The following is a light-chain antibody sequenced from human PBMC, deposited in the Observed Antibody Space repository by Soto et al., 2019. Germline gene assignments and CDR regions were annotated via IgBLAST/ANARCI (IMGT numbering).Light chain of an antibody. CDR3: QQYGSSRRT. J-gene: IGKJ3*01. CDR1: QSVSSSY. CDR2: GAS. Sequence: EIVLTQSPGTLSLSPGERATLSCRASQSVSSSYLAWYQQKPGQTPRLLIYGASSRATGIPDRFSGSGSGTGFTLTISRLEPEDFAVYYCQQYGSSRRTFGPGTKVDIK. V-gene: IGKV3-20*01.